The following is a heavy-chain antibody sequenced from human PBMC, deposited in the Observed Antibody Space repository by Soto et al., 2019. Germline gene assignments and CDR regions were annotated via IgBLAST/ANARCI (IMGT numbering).Heavy chain of an antibody. V-gene: IGHV4-39*01. Sequence: SETLSLTCTVSGGSISSSSYYWGWIRQPPGKGLEWIGSIYYSGSTYYNPSLKSRVTISVDTSKNQFSLKLSSVTAADTAVYYCASYSSSGDFDYWGQGTLVTVSS. CDR2: IYYSGST. D-gene: IGHD6-6*01. CDR3: ASYSSSGDFDY. J-gene: IGHJ4*02. CDR1: GGSISSSSYY.